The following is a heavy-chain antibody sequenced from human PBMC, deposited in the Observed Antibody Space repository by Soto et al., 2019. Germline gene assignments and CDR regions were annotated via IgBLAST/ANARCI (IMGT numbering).Heavy chain of an antibody. CDR3: ATSQKGYNWSYFDH. CDR1: GGSSSDSYYY. J-gene: IGHJ4*02. Sequence: PSETLSLTCAVSGGSSSDSYYYWGWLRQSPGKGPERIGCVFYHGFTSYNPSLESRVSVSVDKSKNQFSLKVSGVSAADTAVYYCATSQKGYNWSYFDHWGQGALVNVSS. V-gene: IGHV4-39*01. CDR2: VFYHGFT. D-gene: IGHD1-20*01.